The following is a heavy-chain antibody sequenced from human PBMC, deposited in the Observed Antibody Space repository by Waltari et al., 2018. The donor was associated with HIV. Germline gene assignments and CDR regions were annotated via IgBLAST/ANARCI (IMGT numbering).Heavy chain of an antibody. CDR3: AKEGGNYGSWYFDL. CDR2: ISGGGINT. CDR1: GFTFSSYA. J-gene: IGHJ2*01. D-gene: IGHD1-7*01. Sequence: EVQLLESGGGLVQPGGSLRLSCAASGFTFSSYAMSWVRQAPGKGLWWVSAISGGGINTYYADSVKGRFTISRDNSKNTLYLQMNSLRAEDTALFYCAKEGGNYGSWYFDLWGRGTLVTVSS. V-gene: IGHV3-23*01.